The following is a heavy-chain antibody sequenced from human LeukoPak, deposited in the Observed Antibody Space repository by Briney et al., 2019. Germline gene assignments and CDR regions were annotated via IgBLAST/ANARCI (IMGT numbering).Heavy chain of an antibody. J-gene: IGHJ4*02. V-gene: IGHV3-13*01. CDR1: GFTFSKDD. D-gene: IGHD3-3*01. CDR2: IGVTGDT. Sequence: GGSLRLSCAASGFTFSKDDFHWVRQAPGKGLEWVAAIGVTGDTYYADSVKGRFTISRDNSKNTLYLQMNSLRAEDTAVYYCARDGYVLRFLEWFPSHWGQGTLVTVSS. CDR3: ARDGYVLRFLEWFPSH.